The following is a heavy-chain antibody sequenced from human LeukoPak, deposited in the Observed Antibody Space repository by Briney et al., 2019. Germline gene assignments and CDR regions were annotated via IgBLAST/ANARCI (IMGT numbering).Heavy chain of an antibody. V-gene: IGHV1-8*01. CDR1: GYTFTSYD. J-gene: IGHJ6*03. Sequence: ASVKVSCKASGYTFTSYDINWVRQATGQGLEWMGWMNPNSGNTVYAQKFQGRVTMTRNTSISTAYMELSSLRSEDTAVYYCARASYGGNPSPSAVYYYYYMDVWGKGTTVTVSS. CDR3: ARASYGGNPSPSAVYYYYYMDV. CDR2: MNPNSGNT. D-gene: IGHD4/OR15-4a*01.